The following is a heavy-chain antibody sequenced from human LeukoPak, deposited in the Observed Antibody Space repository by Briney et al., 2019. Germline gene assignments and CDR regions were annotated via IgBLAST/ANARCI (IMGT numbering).Heavy chain of an antibody. CDR2: IYYSGST. Sequence: SETLSLTCTVSGGSISSGGYYWSWIRQHPGKGLEWIGYIYYSGSTYYNPSLKSRVTISVDTSKNQFSLKLSSVTAADTAVYYCARDTPIAAAGTYFDYWGQGTLVTVSS. D-gene: IGHD6-13*01. V-gene: IGHV4-31*03. CDR3: ARDTPIAAAGTYFDY. J-gene: IGHJ4*02. CDR1: GGSISSGGYY.